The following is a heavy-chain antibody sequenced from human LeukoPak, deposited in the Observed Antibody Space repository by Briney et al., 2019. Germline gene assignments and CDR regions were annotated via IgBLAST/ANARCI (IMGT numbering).Heavy chain of an antibody. V-gene: IGHV3-30*01. J-gene: IGHJ4*02. CDR2: ISYDGSNK. D-gene: IGHD5/OR15-5a*01. CDR3: ARGILSGIDY. Sequence: GRSLRLSCAASGFTFSSYAMHWVRQAPGKGLEWVAVISYDGSNKYYADSVKGRFTISRDNSKNTLYLQMNSLRAEDTAVYYCARGILSGIDYWGQGTLATVSS. CDR1: GFTFSSYA.